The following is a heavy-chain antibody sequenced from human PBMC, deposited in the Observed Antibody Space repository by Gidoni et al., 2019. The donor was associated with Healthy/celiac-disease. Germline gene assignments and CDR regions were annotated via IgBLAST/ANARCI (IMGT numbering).Heavy chain of an antibody. D-gene: IGHD6-13*01. CDR1: GGSISSYY. J-gene: IGHJ5*02. V-gene: IGHV4-59*01. CDR3: ARDLSSSWYRGVWFDP. Sequence: QVQLQESGPGLVKPSETLSLPCTVSGGSISSYYWSWIRQPPGKGLEWIGYIYYSGSTNYNPSLKSRVTISVDTSKNQFSLKLSSVTAADTAVYYCARDLSSSWYRGVWFDPWGQGTLVTVSS. CDR2: IYYSGST.